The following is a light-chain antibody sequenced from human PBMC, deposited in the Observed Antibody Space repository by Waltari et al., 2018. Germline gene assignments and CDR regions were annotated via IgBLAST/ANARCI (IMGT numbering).Light chain of an antibody. J-gene: IGLJ3*02. CDR3: ATWDESLNGVV. CDR1: NSNIGSNS. V-gene: IGLV1-47*01. Sequence: QSVLTQPPSASGNPGQTVTISCSGGNSNIGSNSVDWYQQFPGTAPKLLISGRNRRPSGVPDRFSGSKSGTSASLAISGLRSEDEADYDCATWDESLNGVVIGGGTKLSVL. CDR2: GRN.